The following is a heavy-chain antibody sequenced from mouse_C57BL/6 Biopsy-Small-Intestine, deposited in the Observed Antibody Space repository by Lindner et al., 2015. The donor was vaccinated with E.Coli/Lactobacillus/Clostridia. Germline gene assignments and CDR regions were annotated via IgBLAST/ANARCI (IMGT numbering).Heavy chain of an antibody. CDR1: GNSFTGYY. D-gene: IGHD3-1*01. Sequence: VQLQESGPELVKPGASVKISCKASGNSFTGYYMNWVRQSPEKSLEWIGKINLNTGGTNYNQKFRARATMTADKSSSTAYMHLSSLTSEDSAVYFCARSGNSFAYWGQGTLVTVSA. V-gene: IGHV1-42*01. CDR3: ARSGNSFAY. CDR2: INLNTGGT. J-gene: IGHJ3*01.